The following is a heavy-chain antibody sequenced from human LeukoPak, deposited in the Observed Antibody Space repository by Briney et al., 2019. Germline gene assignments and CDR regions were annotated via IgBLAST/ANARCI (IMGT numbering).Heavy chain of an antibody. D-gene: IGHD3-10*01. Sequence: SVKVSCKASGGTFSSYAISWVRQAPGQGLEXXXGIIPIFGTANYAQKFQGRVTITADESTSTAYMELSSLRSEDTAVYYCAKPYYGSGAFDYWGQGTLVTVSS. CDR1: GGTFSSYA. J-gene: IGHJ4*02. CDR2: IIPIFGTA. V-gene: IGHV1-69*01. CDR3: AKPYYGSGAFDY.